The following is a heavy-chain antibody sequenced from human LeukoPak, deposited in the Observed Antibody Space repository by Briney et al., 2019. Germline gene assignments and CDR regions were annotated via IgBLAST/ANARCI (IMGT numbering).Heavy chain of an antibody. CDR2: IYSGVST. J-gene: IGHJ5*02. Sequence: GGSLRLSCAASGFTASSNYMSWVRQAPGEGLGWVSVIYSGVSTYYANSVKGRFTIPRDNSKNTLYLQMSSLRAEDTAVYYCARDVTSGWYRFDPWGQGTLVTVSS. CDR1: GFTASSNY. V-gene: IGHV3-66*02. D-gene: IGHD6-19*01. CDR3: ARDVTSGWYRFDP.